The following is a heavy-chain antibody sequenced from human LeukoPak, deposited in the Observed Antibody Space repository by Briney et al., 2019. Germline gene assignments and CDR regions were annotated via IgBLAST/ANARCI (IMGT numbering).Heavy chain of an antibody. Sequence: SVKVSCKASGYTFTSYGISWVRQAPGQGLEWMGGIIPIFGTANYAQKFQGRVTITTDESTSTAYMELSSLRSEDTAVYYCARTGYGSGSYYPNWFDPWGQGTLVTVSS. CDR3: ARTGYGSGSYYPNWFDP. J-gene: IGHJ5*02. D-gene: IGHD3-10*01. CDR1: GYTFTSYG. V-gene: IGHV1-69*05. CDR2: IIPIFGTA.